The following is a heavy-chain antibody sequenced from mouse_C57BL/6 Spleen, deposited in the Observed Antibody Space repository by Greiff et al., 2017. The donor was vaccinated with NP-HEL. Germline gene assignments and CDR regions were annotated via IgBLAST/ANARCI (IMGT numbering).Heavy chain of an antibody. CDR2: IDPETGGT. CDR1: GYTFTDYE. CDR3: TRQLRFRDYYAMDY. J-gene: IGHJ4*01. Sequence: QVQLKQSGAELVRPGASVTLSCKASGYTFTDYEMHWVKQTPVHGLEWIGAIDPETGGTAYNQKFKGKAILTADKSSSTAYMELRSLTSEDSAVYYCTRQLRFRDYYAMDYWGQGTSVTVSS. D-gene: IGHD3-2*02. V-gene: IGHV1-15*01.